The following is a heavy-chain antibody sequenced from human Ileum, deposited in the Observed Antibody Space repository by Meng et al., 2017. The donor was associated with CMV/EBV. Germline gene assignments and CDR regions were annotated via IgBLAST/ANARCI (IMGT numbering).Heavy chain of an antibody. CDR2: IYWNDDT. J-gene: IGHJ4*02. D-gene: IGHD5-12*01. CDR3: ADRRRGPFFEY. Sequence: CTFSGFSLNSNPLGLSRLRQPPGKALAWLAVIYWNDDTHDRPSLQSRLIITKDTSKNQVVLTRTNMGAVYTATYYCADRRRGPFFEYWGQGTLVTVSS. CDR1: GFSLNSNPLG. V-gene: IGHV2-5*01.